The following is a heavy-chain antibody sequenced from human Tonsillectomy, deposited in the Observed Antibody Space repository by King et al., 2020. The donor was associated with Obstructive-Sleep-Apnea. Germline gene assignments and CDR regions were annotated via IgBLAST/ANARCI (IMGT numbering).Heavy chain of an antibody. CDR1: GGSLNIGGYY. J-gene: IGHJ4*02. CDR2: IYYTTNT. V-gene: IGHV4-31*03. D-gene: IGHD5-12*01. Sequence: PLQESGPGLVKPSQTLSLTCSVSGGSLNIGGYYWSWIRQHPEKGLEWIGHIYYTTNTDYNPSLQSRATISVDTAKNQFSLSLSSVTVADTAVYYCTRWRDYWGQGILVTVSS. CDR3: TRWRDY.